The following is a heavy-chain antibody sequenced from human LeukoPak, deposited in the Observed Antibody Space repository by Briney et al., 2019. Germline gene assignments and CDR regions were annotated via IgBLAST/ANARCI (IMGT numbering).Heavy chain of an antibody. Sequence: PGGSLRLSCAASGFTFSSYAMSWVRQAPGKGLEWVSAISGSGGSTYYGDSVKGRFTISRDNSKNTLYLQMNSLRAEDTAVYYCALASGYSYGYTDYWGQGTLVTVSS. V-gene: IGHV3-23*01. CDR2: ISGSGGST. CDR3: ALASGYSYGYTDY. CDR1: GFTFSSYA. J-gene: IGHJ4*02. D-gene: IGHD5-18*01.